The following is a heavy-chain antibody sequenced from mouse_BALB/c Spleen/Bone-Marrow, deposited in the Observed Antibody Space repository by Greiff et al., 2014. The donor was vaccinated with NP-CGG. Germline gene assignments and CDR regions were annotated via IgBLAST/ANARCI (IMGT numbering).Heavy chain of an antibody. CDR3: ARDGYYGSWFAY. CDR1: GFTFSSYG. V-gene: IGHV5-6*02. D-gene: IGHD2-3*01. J-gene: IGHJ3*01. CDR2: ISSGGSYT. Sequence: EVMLVESGGDLVKPGGSLKLSCAASGFTFSSYGMSWVRQTPDKRLEWVATISSGGSYTYYPDSVKGRFTISRDNAKNTLYLQMSSLKSEDTAMYYCARDGYYGSWFAYWGQGTLVTVSA.